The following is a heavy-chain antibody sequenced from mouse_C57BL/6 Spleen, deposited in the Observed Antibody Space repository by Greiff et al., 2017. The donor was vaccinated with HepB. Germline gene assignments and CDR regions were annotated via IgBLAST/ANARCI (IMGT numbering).Heavy chain of an antibody. D-gene: IGHD2-3*01. V-gene: IGHV1-15*01. CDR1: GYTFTDYE. CDR3: TRHDGYFDY. Sequence: VQLQPSGAELVRPGASVTLSFKASGYTFTDYEMHWVKQTPVHGLEWIGAIDPETCGTSYNQKFKGKAILTADKSSSTAYMELRSLTSEDSAVYYCTRHDGYFDYWGQGTTLTVSS. CDR2: IDPETCGT. J-gene: IGHJ2*01.